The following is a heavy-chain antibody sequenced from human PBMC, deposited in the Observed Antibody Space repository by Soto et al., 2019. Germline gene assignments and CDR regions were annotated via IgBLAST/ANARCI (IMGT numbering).Heavy chain of an antibody. Sequence: GGSLRLSCAASGFTFSSYAMSWVRQAPGKGLEWVSAISGSGGSTYYADSVKGRFTISRDNSKNTLYLQMNSLRAEDTPVYYCAKRLAAVRAYYYGMDVWGQGTTVTVSS. CDR1: GFTFSSYA. J-gene: IGHJ6*02. V-gene: IGHV3-23*01. CDR2: ISGSGGST. CDR3: AKRLAAVRAYYYGMDV. D-gene: IGHD6-13*01.